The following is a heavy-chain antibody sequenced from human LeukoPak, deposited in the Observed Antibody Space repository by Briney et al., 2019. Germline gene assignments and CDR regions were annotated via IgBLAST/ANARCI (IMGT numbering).Heavy chain of an antibody. D-gene: IGHD6-13*01. J-gene: IGHJ4*02. Sequence: GESLKISCKASGYSFTTYWIGRVRQMPGKGLEWMGIIYPGDSETRYSPSFQGQVTISADKSISTAYLQWSSLKASDTAMYYCARHLAAAGYNDYWGQGTLVTVSS. CDR1: GYSFTTYW. CDR3: ARHLAAAGYNDY. CDR2: IYPGDSET. V-gene: IGHV5-51*01.